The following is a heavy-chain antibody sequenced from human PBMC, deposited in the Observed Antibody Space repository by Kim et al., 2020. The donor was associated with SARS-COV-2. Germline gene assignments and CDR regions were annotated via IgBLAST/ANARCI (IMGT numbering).Heavy chain of an antibody. CDR1: GFTFSSYA. D-gene: IGHD3-10*01. CDR3: AKDVPSFAEPFFHI. CDR2: ISGSGGST. V-gene: IGHV3-23*01. Sequence: GGSLRLSCAASGFTFSSYAMTWVRQAPGKGLEWVSGISGSGGSTYYADSVKGRFTISRDSSKNMLYLQMNSLRAEDTALYYCAKDVPSFAEPFFHIWGQGTMVTVSS. J-gene: IGHJ3*02.